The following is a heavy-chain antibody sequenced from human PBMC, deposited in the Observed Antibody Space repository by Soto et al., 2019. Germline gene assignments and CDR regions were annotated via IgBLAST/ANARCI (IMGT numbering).Heavy chain of an antibody. Sequence: HPGGSLRLSCAASRFTFSSYSMNWVRQAPGKGLEWVSYISNGGNTIYYADSVKGRFTISRDNAKNSLYLRMNSLRDEDTAVYYCARGNYYDRSGYRYYFDYWGQGTLVTVSS. D-gene: IGHD3-22*01. CDR3: ARGNYYDRSGYRYYFDY. CDR2: ISNGGNTI. J-gene: IGHJ4*02. V-gene: IGHV3-48*02. CDR1: RFTFSSYS.